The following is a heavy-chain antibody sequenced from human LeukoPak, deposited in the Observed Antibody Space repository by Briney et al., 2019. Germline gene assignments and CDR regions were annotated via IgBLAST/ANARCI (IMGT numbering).Heavy chain of an antibody. CDR1: GGSISPYF. D-gene: IGHD1-26*01. CDR3: ARMGARDYFDY. J-gene: IGHJ4*02. V-gene: IGHV4-59*01. CDR2: IYYSGST. Sequence: PSETLSLTCTVSGGSISPYFWSWLRQPPGKGLEWIGYIYYSGSTNYNPSLKSRVTISVDTSKNQLSLKLSSVTAADTAVYYCARMGARDYFDYWGQGTLVTVSS.